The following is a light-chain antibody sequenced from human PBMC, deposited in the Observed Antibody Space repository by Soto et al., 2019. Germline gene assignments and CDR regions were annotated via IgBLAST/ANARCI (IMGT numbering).Light chain of an antibody. CDR1: GSNIGSNY. CDR2: RNS. J-gene: IGLJ3*02. V-gene: IGLV1-47*01. Sequence: QSALTQPPSASGTPGQRATISCSGSGSNIGSNYVYWYQHLPGTAPKLLIYRNSQRPSGVPDRFSASKSGTSASLAFSGLRSEDEADYYCATWDDSLTAWVFGGGTKVTVL. CDR3: ATWDDSLTAWV.